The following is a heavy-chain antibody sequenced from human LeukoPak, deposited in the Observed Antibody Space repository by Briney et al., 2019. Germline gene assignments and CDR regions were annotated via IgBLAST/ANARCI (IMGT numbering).Heavy chain of an antibody. CDR3: ASVFDS. CDR2: IKQDGSEK. J-gene: IGHJ4*02. CDR1: GFTFSSYW. Sequence: PGGSLRLSCAASGFTFSSYWMSWVRQAPGKGLEWVANIKQDGSEKYYVDSVKGRFTISRDNAKNTVFLQMNSLSAEDTAVYYCASVFDSWGQGFLVTVSS. V-gene: IGHV3-7*01.